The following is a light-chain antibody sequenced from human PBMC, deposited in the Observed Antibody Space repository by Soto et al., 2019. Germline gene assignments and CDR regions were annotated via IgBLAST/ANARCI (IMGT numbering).Light chain of an antibody. CDR1: QSVLYSSNNKNF. CDR2: WSF. J-gene: IGKJ2*01. Sequence: DIVMTQSPDSLAVSLGERATINCKSSQSVLYSSNNKNFLAWYQQKPGQLPKLLIYWSFTRESGVHDRFSGSGSWTDFTLTISRLQAEDVAVYYYQQYYTTPRTFGQGTHLEIK. V-gene: IGKV4-1*01. CDR3: QQYYTTPRT.